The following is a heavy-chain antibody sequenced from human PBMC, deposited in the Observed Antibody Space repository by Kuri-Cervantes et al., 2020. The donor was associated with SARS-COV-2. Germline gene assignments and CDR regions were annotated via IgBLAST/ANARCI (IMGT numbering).Heavy chain of an antibody. J-gene: IGHJ4*02. CDR3: ARGRQWLALYYFDY. V-gene: IGHV3-7*01. CDR1: GFTFSSYG. Sequence: GESLKISCAASGFTFSSYGMHWVRQAPGKGLEWVANIKQDGSEKYYVDPVKGRFTISRDNAKNSLYLQMNSLRAEDTAVYYCARGRQWLALYYFDYWGQGTLVTVSS. CDR2: IKQDGSEK. D-gene: IGHD6-19*01.